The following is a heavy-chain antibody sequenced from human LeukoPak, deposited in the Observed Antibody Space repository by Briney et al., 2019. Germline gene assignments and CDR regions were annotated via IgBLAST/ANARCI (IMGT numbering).Heavy chain of an antibody. CDR3: ARGLTPLNDFDY. D-gene: IGHD4-23*01. CDR2: ISAYNGNA. Sequence: ASVKVSCKASGYTFTTYGITWVRQAPGQGLEWMGWISAYNGNANYAQKLLGRVTMTTDTSTSTAYMELRSLRSDDTAVYYCARGLTPLNDFDYWGQGTLVTVSS. CDR1: GYTFTTYG. J-gene: IGHJ4*02. V-gene: IGHV1-18*01.